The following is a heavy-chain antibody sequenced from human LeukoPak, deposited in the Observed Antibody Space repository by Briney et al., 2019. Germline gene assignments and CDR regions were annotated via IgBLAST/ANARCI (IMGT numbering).Heavy chain of an antibody. V-gene: IGHV4-4*07. CDR2: IYTCGST. CDR1: GGSISSYY. CDR3: ARGQLIGAFGRYYFDY. Sequence: SETLSLTCTVSGGSISSYYWSWIRQPAGKGLEWIGRIYTCGSTNYNPSLQSRVTMSVDTSKNQFSLKLSSVTAADTAVYYCARGQLIGAFGRYYFDYWGQGTLVTVSS. D-gene: IGHD6-13*01. J-gene: IGHJ4*02.